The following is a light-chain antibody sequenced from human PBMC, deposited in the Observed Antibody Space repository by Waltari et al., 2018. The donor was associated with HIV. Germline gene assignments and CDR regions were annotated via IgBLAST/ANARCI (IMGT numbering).Light chain of an antibody. J-gene: IGLJ1*01. CDR3: CSYAGSSPYV. CDR2: DVS. V-gene: IGLV2-23*02. Sequence: QSALTQPASVSGSPGQSITISCTGTSSDVGGYNYVSWYQQHPGKAPILMIYDVSKRPSGVPNRFSGSKSGNTASLTISGLQAEDEADYYCCSYAGSSPYVFGTGTKVTVL. CDR1: SSDVGGYNY.